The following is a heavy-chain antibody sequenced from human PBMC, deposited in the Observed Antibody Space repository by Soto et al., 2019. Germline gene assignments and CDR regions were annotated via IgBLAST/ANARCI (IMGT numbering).Heavy chain of an antibody. V-gene: IGHV3-23*01. Sequence: GGSLRLSCAASGFTFSSYAMSWVRQAPGTGLEWVSAISGSGGSTYYADSVKARFTISGDNSKNTLYLQMNNLRAEETAVYYCAKDRDHDYSNYGLWGQGTLVTVSS. CDR1: GFTFSSYA. D-gene: IGHD4-4*01. CDR3: AKDRDHDYSNYGL. CDR2: ISGSGGST. J-gene: IGHJ4*02.